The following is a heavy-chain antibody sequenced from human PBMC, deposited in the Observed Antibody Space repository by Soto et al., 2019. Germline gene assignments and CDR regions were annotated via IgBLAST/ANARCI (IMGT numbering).Heavy chain of an antibody. J-gene: IGHJ3*02. CDR1: GFTFSSYA. CDR3: ARGSSGGSYRVHAFDI. Sequence: EVQLVESGEGLVQPGGSLRLSCAASGFTFSSYAMHWVRQAPGKGLEYVSAISSNGGSTYYADSVKGRFTISRDNSKNTRDRQRGSLRAEDMAVYYCARGSSGGSYRVHAFDIWGQGTMVTVSS. V-gene: IGHV3-64*02. CDR2: ISSNGGST. D-gene: IGHD1-26*01.